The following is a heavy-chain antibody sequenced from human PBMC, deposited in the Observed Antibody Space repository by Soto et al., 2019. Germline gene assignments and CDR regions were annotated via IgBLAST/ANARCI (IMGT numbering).Heavy chain of an antibody. Sequence: ASVKVSCKPSGYSFSDYFIQWVRQSPGQGLEWVAWINPKTAATNYAKKFQGRVSVTWDTSSTTAYMELTSLRPDDTAVYYCARIKWGLNYYNGMDVWGQGTTVTVSS. CDR2: INPKTAAT. CDR3: ARIKWGLNYYNGMDV. V-gene: IGHV1-2*02. D-gene: IGHD1-26*01. CDR1: GYSFSDYF. J-gene: IGHJ6*02.